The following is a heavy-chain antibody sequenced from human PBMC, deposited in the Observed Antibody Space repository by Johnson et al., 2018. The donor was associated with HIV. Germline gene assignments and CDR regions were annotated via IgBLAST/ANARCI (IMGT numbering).Heavy chain of an antibody. CDR3: ARSGTAVDGYSSSLGDAFDI. CDR1: GFTFSDYY. CDR2: ISSSGSTI. J-gene: IGHJ3*02. V-gene: IGHV3-11*04. Sequence: QVQLVESGGGLVKPGGSLRLSCAASGFTFSDYYMSWISQAPGKGLEWVSYISSSGSTIYYADSVKGRFTISRDNAKNSLYLQMNSLRAEDTAVYYCARSGTAVDGYSSSLGDAFDIWGQGTMVTVSS. D-gene: IGHD6-13*01.